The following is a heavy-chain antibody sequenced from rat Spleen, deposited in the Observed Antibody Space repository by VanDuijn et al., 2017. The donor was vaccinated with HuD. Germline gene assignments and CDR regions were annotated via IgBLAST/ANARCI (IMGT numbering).Heavy chain of an antibody. D-gene: IGHD4-6*01. CDR3: TRGTYFRH. V-gene: IGHV5-20*01. CDR1: GFTFSDFD. CDR2: VSYDGSAT. J-gene: IGHJ2*01. Sequence: EVQLVESGGGLVQPGGSLKLSCVASGFTFSDFDMAWVRQAPTKGLEWVASVSYDGSATYYRDSVKGRFTLSRDNAKSTLYLQMDSLRSEDTATYFCTRGTYFRHWGQGVMVTVSS.